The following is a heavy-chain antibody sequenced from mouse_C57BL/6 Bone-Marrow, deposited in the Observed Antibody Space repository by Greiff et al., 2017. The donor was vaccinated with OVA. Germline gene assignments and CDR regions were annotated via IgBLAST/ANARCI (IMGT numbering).Heavy chain of an antibody. CDR2: IHPNSGST. CDR1: GYTFTSYW. D-gene: IGHD1-1*01. Sequence: QVQLQQPGAELVKPGASVKLSCKASGYTFTSYWMHWVKQRPGQGLEWIGMIHPNSGSTNYNEKFKSKATLTVDKSSSTAYMQLSSLTSEDSAVYYCARSRDTGYWYFDVWGTGTTVTVSS. CDR3: ARSRDTGYWYFDV. V-gene: IGHV1-64*01. J-gene: IGHJ1*03.